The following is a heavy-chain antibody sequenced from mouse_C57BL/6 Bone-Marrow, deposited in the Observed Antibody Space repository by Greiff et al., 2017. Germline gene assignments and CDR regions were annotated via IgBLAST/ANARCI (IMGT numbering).Heavy chain of an antibody. CDR3: ARHEYYGSSPYYAMDY. V-gene: IGHV5-6*01. CDR2: ISSGGSYT. Sequence: VQLQQSGGDLVKPGGSLKLSCAASGFTFSSYGMSWVRQTPDKRLEWVATISSGGSYTYYPDSVKGRFTISRDNAKNTLYLQMSSLKSEDTAMYYCARHEYYGSSPYYAMDYWGQGTSVTVSS. J-gene: IGHJ4*01. D-gene: IGHD1-1*01. CDR1: GFTFSSYG.